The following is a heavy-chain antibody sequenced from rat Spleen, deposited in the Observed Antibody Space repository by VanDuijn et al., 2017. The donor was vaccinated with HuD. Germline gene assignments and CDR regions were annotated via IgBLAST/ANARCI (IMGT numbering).Heavy chain of an antibody. Sequence: EVQLVESGGGLVQPGRSLKLSCAASGFTFSNYDMAWVRQAPTKGLEWIASISTGGGNTYYRESVKGRFTISRDNAKNTQYLQMDSLRSEDTATYYCAREASYYFDYWGQGVMVTVSS. CDR2: ISTGGGNT. J-gene: IGHJ2*01. V-gene: IGHV5S13*01. CDR1: GFTFSNYD. CDR3: AREASYYFDY.